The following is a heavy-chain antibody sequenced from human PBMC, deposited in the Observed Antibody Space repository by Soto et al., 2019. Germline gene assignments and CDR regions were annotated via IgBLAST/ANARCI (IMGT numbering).Heavy chain of an antibody. CDR1: GFNFKKFA. CDR2: ISCCGGST. J-gene: IGHJ1*01. V-gene: IGHV3-23*01. Sequence: LRLSCEASGFNFKKFAMGWVRQAPGEGLEWVSGISCCGGSTFYADSVKGRFSPARDDSKNTLSLQLNSLRVEDTAHYYCAKADGEQWLIPHLDNWGQGTQVTVSS. CDR3: AKADGEQWLIPHLDN. D-gene: IGHD6-19*01.